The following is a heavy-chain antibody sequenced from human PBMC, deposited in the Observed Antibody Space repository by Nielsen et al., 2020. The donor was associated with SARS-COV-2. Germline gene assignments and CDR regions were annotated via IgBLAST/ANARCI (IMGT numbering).Heavy chain of an antibody. J-gene: IGHJ6*02. CDR3: ARGSGMGV. CDR2: ISSSSSTI. V-gene: IGHV3-48*04. CDR1: GFTFSSYS. Sequence: GGSLRLSCAASGFTFSSYSMNWVRQAPGKGLEWVSYISSSSSTIYYADSVKGRFTISRDNAKSSLFLQMNSLRADDTARYYCARGSGMGVWGQGTTVTVSS. D-gene: IGHD3-10*01.